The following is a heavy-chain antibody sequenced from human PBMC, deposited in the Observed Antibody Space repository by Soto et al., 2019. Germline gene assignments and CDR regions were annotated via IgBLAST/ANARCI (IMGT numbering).Heavy chain of an antibody. Sequence: ASVKVSCKPSGYTFTDLYIHWVRQAPGQGLEWMGWIDPRSGDRRYTQKFQGRVTMSRDTSASTAYMELSSLRSEDTAVYYCARGRGYYDSSGSRNWFDPWGQGTLVTVSS. V-gene: IGHV1-2*02. CDR1: GYTFTDLY. J-gene: IGHJ5*02. D-gene: IGHD3-22*01. CDR3: ARGRGYYDSSGSRNWFDP. CDR2: IDPRSGDR.